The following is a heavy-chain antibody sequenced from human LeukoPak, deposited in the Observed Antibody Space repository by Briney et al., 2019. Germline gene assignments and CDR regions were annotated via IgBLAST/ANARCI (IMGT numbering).Heavy chain of an antibody. CDR1: GYSISSGYY. J-gene: IGHJ4*02. Sequence: PSETLSLTCTVSGYSISSGYYWGWIRQPPGKGLEWIGSIYHSGSTYYNPSLKSRVTISVDTSKNQFSLKLSSVTAADTAVYYCARRPRIVGANYYFDYWGQGTLVTVSS. CDR2: IYHSGST. D-gene: IGHD1-26*01. V-gene: IGHV4-38-2*02. CDR3: ARRPRIVGANYYFDY.